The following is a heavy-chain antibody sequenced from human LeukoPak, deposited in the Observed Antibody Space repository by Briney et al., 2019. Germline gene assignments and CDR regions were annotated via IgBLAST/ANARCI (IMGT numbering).Heavy chain of an antibody. CDR3: ARVAGYSYGPKWFDP. V-gene: IGHV4-59*01. CDR1: GGSIISYY. J-gene: IGHJ5*02. D-gene: IGHD5-18*01. CDR2: IYYSGST. Sequence: ASETLYLTCTVSGGSIISYYWSWIRQPPGKALERIGYIYYSGSTNYNPSLKSRVTISVDTSKNQFSLKLSSVTAADTAVYYCARVAGYSYGPKWFDPWGQGTLVTVSS.